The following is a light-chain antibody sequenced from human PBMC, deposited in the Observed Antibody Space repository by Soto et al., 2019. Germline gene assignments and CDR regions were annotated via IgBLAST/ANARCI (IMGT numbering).Light chain of an antibody. Sequence: QPVLTQPPSASGTPGQRVTLSYSGYSANIGRNTVNWYQQLPETAPKLLIAGNNQRPSGVPDRVSGSKSGTSASLAISGLQSEDEADYFCAAWDDSLNGFVFGTGTKVTVL. CDR2: GNN. V-gene: IGLV1-44*01. J-gene: IGLJ1*01. CDR3: AAWDDSLNGFV. CDR1: SANIGRNT.